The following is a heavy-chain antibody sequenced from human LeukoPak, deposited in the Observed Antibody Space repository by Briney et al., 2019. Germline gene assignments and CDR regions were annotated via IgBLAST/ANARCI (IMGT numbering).Heavy chain of an antibody. V-gene: IGHV3-23*01. D-gene: IGHD6-13*01. Sequence: GGSLRLSCAASGFTFSSNALSWVRQAPGEGLEWVSVIGTSVSDTYYADSVKGRFTISRDNSKNTVYLQLNSLRAEDTAVYYCAKRVAAPGRTYYFDYWGQGTLVIVSS. CDR3: AKRVAAPGRTYYFDY. CDR2: IGTSVSDT. CDR1: GFTFSSNA. J-gene: IGHJ4*02.